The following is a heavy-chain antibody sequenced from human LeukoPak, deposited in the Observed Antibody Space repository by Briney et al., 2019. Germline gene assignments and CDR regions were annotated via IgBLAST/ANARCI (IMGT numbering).Heavy chain of an antibody. D-gene: IGHD2-2*01. J-gene: IGHJ6*02. V-gene: IGHV3-30*04. Sequence: PGRSLRLSCAASGFTFSSYAMHWVRQAPGKGLEWVAVISYDGSNKYYADSVKGRFTISRDNSKNTLYLQMNSLRAEDTAVYYCARDPGYCSSTSCYSYYYYGVDVWGQGTTVTVSS. CDR1: GFTFSSYA. CDR2: ISYDGSNK. CDR3: ARDPGYCSSTSCYSYYYYGVDV.